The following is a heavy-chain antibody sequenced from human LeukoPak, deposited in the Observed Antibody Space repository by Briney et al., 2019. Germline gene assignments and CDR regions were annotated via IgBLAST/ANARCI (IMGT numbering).Heavy chain of an antibody. CDR2: ISASGGLT. CDR1: GFTFSGYA. CDR3: AKISGGSGSYYLYYFDS. Sequence: GGSLRLSYAASGFTFSGYAMSWVRQAPGKGLEWVSGISASGGLTYYADSVKGRFTISRDNSKNTLYLQMNGLRAEDTAVYYCAKISGGSGSYYLYYFDSWGQGTLVTVSS. V-gene: IGHV3-23*01. J-gene: IGHJ4*02. D-gene: IGHD3-10*01.